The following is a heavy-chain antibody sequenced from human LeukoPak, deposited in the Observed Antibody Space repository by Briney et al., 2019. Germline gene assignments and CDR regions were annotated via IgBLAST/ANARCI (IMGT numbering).Heavy chain of an antibody. J-gene: IGHJ6*04. CDR2: INHSGST. CDR1: GGSFSVYY. CDR3: ARGSGYYGSGSYRPPIYYYYGMDV. V-gene: IGHV4-34*01. D-gene: IGHD3-10*01. Sequence: PSETLSPTSAVDGGSFSVYYWSWIRQPPGKVLEWIGEINHSGSTNYNPSLQSRVTISVDTSNNHVSLKLSSVTAADTAVYYCARGSGYYGSGSYRPPIYYYYGMDVWGKGTTVTVSS.